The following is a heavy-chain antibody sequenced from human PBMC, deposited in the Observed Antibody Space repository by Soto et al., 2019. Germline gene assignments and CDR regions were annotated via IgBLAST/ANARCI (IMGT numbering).Heavy chain of an antibody. CDR1: GYSFTNYW. Sequence: PGESLKISCKGSGYSFTNYWIGWVRQMPGKGLEWMGIIYPGDSDTRYSPSFQGQVTISVDKSIRTAYLQWSSLKASDTAMYFCAVSAARPHYYFYGMDVWDQGTTVTVSS. CDR3: AVSAARPHYYFYGMDV. CDR2: IYPGDSDT. D-gene: IGHD6-6*01. J-gene: IGHJ6*02. V-gene: IGHV5-51*01.